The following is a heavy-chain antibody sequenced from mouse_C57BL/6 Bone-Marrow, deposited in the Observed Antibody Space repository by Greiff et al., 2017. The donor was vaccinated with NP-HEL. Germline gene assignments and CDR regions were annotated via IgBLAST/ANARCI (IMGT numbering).Heavy chain of an antibody. CDR3: SRHPLSMMVSYFDY. J-gene: IGHJ2*01. CDR2: ISSGGSYT. V-gene: IGHV5-6*01. CDR1: GFTFSSYG. Sequence: EVQVVESGGDLVKPGGSLKLSCAASGFTFSSYGMSWVRQTPDKRLEWVATISSGGSYTYYPDSVKGRFTISRDNAKNTLYLQMSRLKSEDTAMYSCSRHPLSMMVSYFDYWGQGTTLTVSS. D-gene: IGHD2-3*01.